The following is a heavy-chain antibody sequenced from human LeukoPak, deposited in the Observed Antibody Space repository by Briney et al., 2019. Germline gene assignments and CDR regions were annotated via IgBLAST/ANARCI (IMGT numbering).Heavy chain of an antibody. D-gene: IGHD3-10*01. CDR3: ARLPIPLVRGVINAFDI. Sequence: SETLSLTCTVSGGSISSYYWSWIRQPPGKGLEWIGYIYYSGSTNYNPSLKSRVTISADTSKNQFSLKLSSVTAADTAVYYCARLPIPLVRGVINAFDIWGQGTMVTVSS. V-gene: IGHV4-59*08. CDR1: GGSISSYY. CDR2: IYYSGST. J-gene: IGHJ3*02.